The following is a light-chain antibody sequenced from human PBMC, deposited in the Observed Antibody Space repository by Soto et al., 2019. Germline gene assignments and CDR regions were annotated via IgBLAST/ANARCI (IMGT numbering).Light chain of an antibody. CDR2: AAS. CDR3: QQSYSTLFT. J-gene: IGKJ3*01. V-gene: IGKV1-39*01. Sequence: DIQMTQSPSSLSASVGDRVTITCRASRTIIRYLNWYQQKPGRAPNLLIYAASSLHTGVPSRFSASGSGTEFTLTISSLQPEDSATYYCQQSYSTLFTFGPGTRVEIK. CDR1: RTIIRY.